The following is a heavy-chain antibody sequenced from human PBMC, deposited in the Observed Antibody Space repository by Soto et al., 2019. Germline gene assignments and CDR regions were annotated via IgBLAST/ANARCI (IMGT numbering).Heavy chain of an antibody. D-gene: IGHD4-17*01. CDR2: ISYDGSNK. V-gene: IGHV3-30-3*01. Sequence: QVQLVESGGGVVQPGRSLRLSCAASGFTFSSYSMHWVRQAPGKGLEWVAFISYDGSNKYFADSVKGRFTISRDNSKNTLYLRMNSLRAEDTAVYYCARDLSGDSQAYTPYFDYWGQGTLVTVSS. CDR3: ARDLSGDSQAYTPYFDY. J-gene: IGHJ4*02. CDR1: GFTFSSYS.